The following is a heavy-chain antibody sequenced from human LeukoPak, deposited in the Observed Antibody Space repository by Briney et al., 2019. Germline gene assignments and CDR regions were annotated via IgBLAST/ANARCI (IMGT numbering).Heavy chain of an antibody. V-gene: IGHV3-7*01. Sequence: GGSLRLSCAASGLTFSNYWMSWVRQAPGKGLEWGANIKEDGSEKYYGDSVRGRFTISRDNAKSSLNLQMSSLRADDTAVYYCARHGRHNFDYWGQGTLVTVSS. CDR1: GLTFSNYW. CDR3: ARHGRHNFDY. J-gene: IGHJ4*02. CDR2: IKEDGSEK. D-gene: IGHD5-24*01.